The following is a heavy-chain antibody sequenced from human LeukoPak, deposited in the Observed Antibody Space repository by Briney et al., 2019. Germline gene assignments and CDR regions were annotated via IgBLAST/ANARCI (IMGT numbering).Heavy chain of an antibody. J-gene: IGHJ3*02. CDR3: ARHLRGQRGAFDI. CDR2: IFHSGGT. CDR1: GGSISSDGVY. V-gene: IGHV4-39*01. D-gene: IGHD3-10*01. Sequence: SETLSLTCTVSGGSISSDGVYWGWVRQPPGKGLEWIGSIFHSGGTYYNPSLKSRVTISVDTSKNQFSLKLSSVTAADTAVYYCARHLRGQRGAFDIWGQGTMVAVSS.